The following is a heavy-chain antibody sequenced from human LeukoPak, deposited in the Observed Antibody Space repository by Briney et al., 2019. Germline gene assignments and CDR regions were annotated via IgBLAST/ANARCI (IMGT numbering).Heavy chain of an antibody. J-gene: IGHJ4*02. D-gene: IGHD4-23*01. Sequence: PGGSLRLSCAASGFTFSSYWMSWVRQAPGKGLEWVANIKQDGSEKYYVDSVKGRFTISRDNAKNSLYLQMNSLRAEDTAVYYCARGPPNSAYYFDYWGQGTLVTVSS. CDR2: IKQDGSEK. V-gene: IGHV3-7*05. CDR3: ARGPPNSAYYFDY. CDR1: GFTFSSYW.